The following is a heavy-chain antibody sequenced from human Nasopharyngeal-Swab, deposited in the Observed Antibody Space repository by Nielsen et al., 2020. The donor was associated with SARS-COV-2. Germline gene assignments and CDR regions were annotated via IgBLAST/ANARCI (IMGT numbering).Heavy chain of an antibody. CDR1: GFTFSSYG. CDR3: AMIAAAGHFDY. J-gene: IGHJ4*02. CDR2: ISYDGSNK. Sequence: GESLKISCAASGFTFSSYGMHWVRQAPGKGLEWVAVISYDGSNKYYADSVKGRFTISRDNSKNTLYLQMNSLRAEDTAVYYCAMIAAAGHFDYWGQGTLVTVSS. V-gene: IGHV3-30*03. D-gene: IGHD6-13*01.